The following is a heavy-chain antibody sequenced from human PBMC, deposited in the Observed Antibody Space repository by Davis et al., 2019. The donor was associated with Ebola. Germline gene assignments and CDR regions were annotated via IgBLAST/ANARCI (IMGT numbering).Heavy chain of an antibody. J-gene: IGHJ4*02. V-gene: IGHV3-30*18. D-gene: IGHD1-14*01. CDR2: ISYDGSNK. CDR3: AKGAGGQHFDH. CDR1: GFTFSSYG. Sequence: GGSLRLSCAASGFTFSSYGMHWVRQAPGKGLEWVAVISYDGSNKYYADSVKGRFTISRDNSKNTLYLQMNSLRAEDTALYHCAKGAGGQHFDHWGQGTLVTVSS.